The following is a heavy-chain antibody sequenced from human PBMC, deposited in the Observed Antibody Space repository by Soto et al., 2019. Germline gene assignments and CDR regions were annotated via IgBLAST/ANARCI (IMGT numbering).Heavy chain of an antibody. D-gene: IGHD3-22*01. V-gene: IGHV3-23*01. CDR1: GFTFTSYA. CDR2: ISDSGRST. Sequence: EVQLLESGGGLVQPGGSLRLSCAASGFTFTSYAMTWVRQAPEKGLEWVSVISDSGRSTFYADSVKGRFTISRDNSTSTLYLQMNSLRADDTAAYYCAKARPSGGYYYVEALDFWGQGTMVTVSS. J-gene: IGHJ3*01. CDR3: AKARPSGGYYYVEALDF.